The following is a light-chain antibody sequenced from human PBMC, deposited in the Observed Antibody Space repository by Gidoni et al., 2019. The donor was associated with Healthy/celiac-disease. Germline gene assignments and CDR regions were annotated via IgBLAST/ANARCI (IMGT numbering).Light chain of an antibody. J-gene: IGLJ3*02. CDR2: STR. Sequence: AVVTQERSLTVSAGGTVTLTCGSRPGAVSSCHYPYLFQQKPGHAPMTLIYSTRINHSSTPARFSVSLLVGKSALTLSCAQPEDEPDYFCLLSYSGPRVFGGGTKLTVL. V-gene: IGLV7-46*01. CDR1: PGAVSSCHY. CDR3: LLSYSGPRV.